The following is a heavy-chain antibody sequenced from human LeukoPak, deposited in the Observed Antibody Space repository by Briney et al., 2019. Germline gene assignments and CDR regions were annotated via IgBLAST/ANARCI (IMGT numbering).Heavy chain of an antibody. CDR3: ARHMFRGYNGYFDY. CDR2: VYYSGST. V-gene: IGHV4-39*01. J-gene: IGHJ4*02. CDR1: GDSISSGSYY. Sequence: SETLSLTCTVSGDSISSGSYYWGWIRQPPGKGLEWIGSVYYSGSTYYNPSLKSRVTISVDTSKNQFSLKLTSVTAADTAVFYCARHMFRGYNGYFDYWGQGTLVTVSS. D-gene: IGHD3-22*01.